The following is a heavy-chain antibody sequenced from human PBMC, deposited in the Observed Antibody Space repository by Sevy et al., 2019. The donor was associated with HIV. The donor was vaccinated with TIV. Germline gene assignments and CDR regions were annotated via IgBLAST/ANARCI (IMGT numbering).Heavy chain of an antibody. CDR1: GFIFGSYA. CDR3: ARDPGSSWSSFDC. V-gene: IGHV3-30-3*01. D-gene: IGHD6-13*01. Sequence: GGSLRLSCAASGFIFGSYAMNWVRQAPGKGLEWVAVISYDGSHKYYADSVKGRFTISRDSSKNTLYLQMHSLRTDDTAVYYCARDPGSSWSSFDCWGQGTLVTVSS. J-gene: IGHJ4*02. CDR2: ISYDGSHK.